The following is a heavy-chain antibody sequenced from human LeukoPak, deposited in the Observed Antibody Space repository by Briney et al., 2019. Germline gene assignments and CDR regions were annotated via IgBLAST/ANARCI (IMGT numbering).Heavy chain of an antibody. V-gene: IGHV3-7*01. Sequence: GGSLRLSCAASGFTFGNYWMSWVCQAPGKGLEWVANIKEDGSEEYYVDSVKGRFTISRDNTKNSLYLQMNSLRAEDTAVYYCARDPAAWDYWGQGTLVTVSS. CDR3: ARDPAAWDY. J-gene: IGHJ4*02. CDR2: IKEDGSEE. CDR1: GFTFGNYW. D-gene: IGHD6-13*01.